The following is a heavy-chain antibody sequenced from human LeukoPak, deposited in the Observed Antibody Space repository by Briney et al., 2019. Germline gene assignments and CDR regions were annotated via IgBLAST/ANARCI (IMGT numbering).Heavy chain of an antibody. CDR1: GFTFSGSA. V-gene: IGHV3-48*03. CDR3: AELGITMIGGV. CDR2: ISSSGSTI. J-gene: IGHJ6*04. Sequence: GGSLRLSCAASGFTFSGSAMNWVRQAPGKGLEWVSYISSSGSTIYYADSVKGRFTISRDNAKNSLYLQMNSLRAEDTAVYYCAELGITMIGGVWGKGTTVTISS. D-gene: IGHD3-10*02.